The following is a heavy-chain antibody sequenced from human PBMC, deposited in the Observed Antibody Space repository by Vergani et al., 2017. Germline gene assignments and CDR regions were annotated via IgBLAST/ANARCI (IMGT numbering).Heavy chain of an antibody. CDR1: GFTFSSYG. J-gene: IGHJ6*02. CDR2: IWYDGSNK. D-gene: IGHD6-19*01. V-gene: IGHV3-30*19. CDR3: ARDXPYSSGWSPYYYYGMDV. Sequence: QVQLVESGGGVVQPGRSLRLSCAASGFTFSSYGMHWVRQAPGKGLEWVAVIWYDGSNKYYADSVKGRFTISRDNSKNTLYLQMNSLRAEDTAVYYCARDXPYSSGWSPYYYYGMDVWGQGTTVTVSS.